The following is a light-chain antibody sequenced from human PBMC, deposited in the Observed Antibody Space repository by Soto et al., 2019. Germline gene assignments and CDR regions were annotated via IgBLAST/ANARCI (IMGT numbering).Light chain of an antibody. V-gene: IGKV3-20*01. J-gene: IGKJ4*02. CDR2: DAS. CDR3: HQCATSPLT. Sequence: EILLTQSPDTLSLSPGERATLSCRASQSIARNYLAWYQHKPGQAPRLLIYDASSRATGIPDRFSGSGSGTESTLTISKIEPEDFAVYFCHQCATSPLTFGGGTKVEIK. CDR1: QSIARNY.